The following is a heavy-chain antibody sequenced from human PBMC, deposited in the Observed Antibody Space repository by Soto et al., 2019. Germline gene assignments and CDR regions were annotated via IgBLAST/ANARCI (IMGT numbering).Heavy chain of an antibody. CDR1: VGSFSSYD. J-gene: IGHJ4*02. Sequence: SVKVSCQASVGSFSSYDIRWVRQAPGQGLEWMGGIIPIFGTANYAQKFQGRVTITADESTSTAYMELSSLRSEDTAVYYCARLAPDLAATDYWGQGSLVTVSS. D-gene: IGHD2-15*01. CDR2: IIPIFGTA. V-gene: IGHV1-69*13. CDR3: ARLAPDLAATDY.